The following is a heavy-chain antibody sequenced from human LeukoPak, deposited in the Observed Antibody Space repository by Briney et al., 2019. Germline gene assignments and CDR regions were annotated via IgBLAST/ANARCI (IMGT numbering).Heavy chain of an antibody. J-gene: IGHJ5*02. Sequence: SETLSLTCTVSGGSISSGGYYWSWIRQPPGKGLEWIGYIYHSGSTYYNPSLKSRVTISVDRSKNQFSLKLSSVTAADTAVYYCARTYYYDSSGYYYDNWFDPWGQGTLVTVSS. CDR1: GGSISSGGYY. CDR2: IYHSGST. D-gene: IGHD3-22*01. V-gene: IGHV4-30-2*01. CDR3: ARTYYYDSSGYYYDNWFDP.